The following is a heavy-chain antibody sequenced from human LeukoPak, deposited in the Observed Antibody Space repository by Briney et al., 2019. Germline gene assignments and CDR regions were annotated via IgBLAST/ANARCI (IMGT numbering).Heavy chain of an antibody. CDR2: INPNSGGT. J-gene: IGHJ3*02. CDR3: ARFPRLLWFGDSAFDI. V-gene: IGHV1-2*02. CDR1: GYTFTGYY. D-gene: IGHD3-10*01. Sequence: ASVKVSCKASGYTFTGYYMHWVRQAPGQGLEWMGWINPNSGGTNYAQKFQGRVTMTRDTSISTAYMELSRLRSDDTAVYYCARFPRLLWFGDSAFDIWGQGTMVTVSS.